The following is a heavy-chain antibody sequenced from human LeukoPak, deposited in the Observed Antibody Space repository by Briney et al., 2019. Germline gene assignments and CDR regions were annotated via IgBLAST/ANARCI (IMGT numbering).Heavy chain of an antibody. Sequence: SQTLSLTCTVSGGSISYYYWSWIRQPAGQGLEWIGRIYTSGSTNYNPSVKSRVTVFVDTSKNQFSLKLSSGTAADTAVYYCARGSSAWGDRFDYGGQGTLVTVSS. CDR2: IYTSGST. V-gene: IGHV4-4*07. D-gene: IGHD6-19*01. J-gene: IGHJ4*02. CDR3: ARGSSAWGDRFDY. CDR1: GGSISYYY.